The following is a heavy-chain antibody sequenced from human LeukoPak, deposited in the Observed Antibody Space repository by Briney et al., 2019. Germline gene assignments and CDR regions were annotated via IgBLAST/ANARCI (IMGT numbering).Heavy chain of an antibody. Sequence: TSETLSLTCAVYGGSFSGYYWSWIRQPPGKGLEWIGSIYHSGSTYYNPSLKSRVTISVDTSKNQFSLKLSSVTAADTAVYFCARAYRSSWYANWFDPWGQGTLVTVSS. CDR2: IYHSGST. CDR3: ARAYRSSWYANWFDP. CDR1: GGSFSGYY. V-gene: IGHV4-34*01. J-gene: IGHJ5*02. D-gene: IGHD6-13*01.